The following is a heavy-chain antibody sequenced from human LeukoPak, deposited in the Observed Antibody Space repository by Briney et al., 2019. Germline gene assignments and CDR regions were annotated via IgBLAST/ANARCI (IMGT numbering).Heavy chain of an antibody. D-gene: IGHD2-15*01. V-gene: IGHV1-46*01. CDR2: INPSGGST. CDR3: ARNHDRYCSGGSSYLCY. CDR1: GYTFTSYY. Sequence: ASVKVSCKASGYTFTSYYMHWVRQAPGQGLEWMGIINPSGGSTSYAQKFQGRVTMTRDTSTSTVYMELSSLRSEDTAVYHCARNHDRYCSGGSSYLCYWGQGTLVTVSS. J-gene: IGHJ4*02.